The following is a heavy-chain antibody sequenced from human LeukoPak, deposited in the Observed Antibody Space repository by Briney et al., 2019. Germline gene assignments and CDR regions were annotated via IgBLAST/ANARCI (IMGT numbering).Heavy chain of an antibody. CDR2: LYTTGST. Sequence: SETLSLTCTVSGASISSSYWSWLRQPAGKGLEWIGRLYTTGSTDYNPSLRSRVTMSVDTSKNQFSLKLNSVTAADTAVYYCAKLGGGYCSGTSCYGYYYYYMDVWGKGTTVTVSS. CDR1: GASISSSY. CDR3: AKLGGGYCSGTSCYGYYYYYMDV. V-gene: IGHV4-4*07. J-gene: IGHJ6*03. D-gene: IGHD2-2*03.